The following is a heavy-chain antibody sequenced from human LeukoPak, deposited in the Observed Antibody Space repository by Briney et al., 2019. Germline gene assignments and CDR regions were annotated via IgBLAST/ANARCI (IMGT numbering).Heavy chain of an antibody. Sequence: GGSLRLSCAASGFTFSSYAMSWVRQAPGKGLEWVSAISGSGGSTYYADSVKGRFTISRDNSKNTLYLQMNSLRAEDTAVYYCAKESEAYYGSGSYYSHWGQGTLVTVSS. V-gene: IGHV3-23*01. D-gene: IGHD3-10*01. CDR3: AKESEAYYGSGSYYSH. J-gene: IGHJ4*02. CDR1: GFTFSSYA. CDR2: ISGSGGST.